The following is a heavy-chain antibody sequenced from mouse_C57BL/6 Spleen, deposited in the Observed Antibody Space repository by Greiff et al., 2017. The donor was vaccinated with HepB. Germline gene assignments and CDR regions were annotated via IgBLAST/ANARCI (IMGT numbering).Heavy chain of an antibody. CDR2: INPYNGGT. CDR3: TRWYYGTLYAMDY. D-gene: IGHD2-1*01. J-gene: IGHJ4*01. CDR1: GYTFTDYY. V-gene: IGHV1-19*01. Sequence: EVQLQQSGPVLVKPGASVKMSCKASGYTFTDYYMNWVKQSHGKSLEWIGVINPYNGGTSYNQKFKGKATLPVDKSSSTAYMEFNSLTSEDSAVHYCTRWYYGTLYAMDYWGQGTSVTVSS.